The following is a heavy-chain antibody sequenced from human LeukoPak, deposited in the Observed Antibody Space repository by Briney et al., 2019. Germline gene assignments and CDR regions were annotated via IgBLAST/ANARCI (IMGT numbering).Heavy chain of an antibody. J-gene: IGHJ4*02. CDR3: ARVPVSGPGARFDY. V-gene: IGHV1-18*01. CDR2: ISAYNVNT. CDR1: GYTFTSYG. Sequence: VASVKVSCKASGYTFTSYGISWVRQAPGQGLGWMGWISAYNVNTNDAQKLQGRVTMTTDTSTTTAYMELRSLRSDDTAVYYCARVPVSGPGARFDYWGQGTLVTVSS. D-gene: IGHD4-11*01.